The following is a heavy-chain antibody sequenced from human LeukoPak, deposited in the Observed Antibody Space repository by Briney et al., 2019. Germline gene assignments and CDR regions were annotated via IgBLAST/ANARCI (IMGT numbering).Heavy chain of an antibody. Sequence: KPGESLKISCKGSGYSFTTYWIGWVRQLPGKGLESMGIIYPGDSDTEYSPSFQGQVTISADKSISTVYLQWNSLKASDTAIYYCARLQTGSGWWEGFDSWGQGTLVSVSS. V-gene: IGHV5-51*01. J-gene: IGHJ4*02. D-gene: IGHD6-19*01. CDR1: GYSFTTYW. CDR2: IYPGDSDT. CDR3: ARLQTGSGWWEGFDS.